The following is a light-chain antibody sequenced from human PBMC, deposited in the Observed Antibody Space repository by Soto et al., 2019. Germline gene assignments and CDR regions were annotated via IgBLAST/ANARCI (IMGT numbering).Light chain of an antibody. Sequence: QSVLTQPPSVSGAPGQRVTISCTGSSSNIGAGYDVHWYQQLPGTAPKLLIYGNSNRPSGVTDRFSGSKSGTSASLAITGLQAEDEADYYCQSYDSSLSAFYVFGTGTKLPVL. V-gene: IGLV1-40*01. J-gene: IGLJ1*01. CDR2: GNS. CDR1: SSNIGAGYD. CDR3: QSYDSSLSAFYV.